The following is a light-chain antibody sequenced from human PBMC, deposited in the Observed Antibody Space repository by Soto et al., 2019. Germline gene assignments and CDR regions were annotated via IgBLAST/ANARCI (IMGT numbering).Light chain of an antibody. Sequence: AILMTQSPSSLSASTGDRVTITCRASQGISSYLAWYQQKPGKAPKLLIYAASTLQSGVPSRFSGSGSGTDFTLTISCLQSEDFATYYCQQYYSYPPITFGQGTRLEIK. CDR1: QGISSY. V-gene: IGKV1-8*01. CDR2: AAS. CDR3: QQYYSYPPIT. J-gene: IGKJ5*01.